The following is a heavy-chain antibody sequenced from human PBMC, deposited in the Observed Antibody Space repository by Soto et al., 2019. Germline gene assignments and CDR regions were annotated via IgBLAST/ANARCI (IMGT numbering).Heavy chain of an antibody. D-gene: IGHD2-21*02. CDR3: ARRHIASKYCGGDCYFDY. Sequence: GESLKISCKGSGYGFNNYWIGWVRQMPGKGLEWMGIIHPGDSETRYSPSFQGQVTISVDKSITTAYLQWDSLEASDTAIYYCARRHIASKYCGGDCYFDYWGQGTLVTVSS. CDR1: GYGFNNYW. V-gene: IGHV5-51*01. J-gene: IGHJ4*02. CDR2: IHPGDSET.